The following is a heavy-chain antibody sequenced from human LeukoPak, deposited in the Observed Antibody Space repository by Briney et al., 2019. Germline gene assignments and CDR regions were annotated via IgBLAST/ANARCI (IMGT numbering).Heavy chain of an antibody. CDR1: GYTFTSYG. CDR2: INPNSGGT. D-gene: IGHD6-19*01. V-gene: IGHV1-2*02. J-gene: IGHJ5*02. CDR3: ARERGGIAVAGTLIWFDP. Sequence: ASVKVSCKASGYTFTSYGISWVRQAPGQGLEWMGWINPNSGGTNYAQKFQGRVTMTRDTSISTAYMELSRLRSDDTAVYYCARERGGIAVAGTLIWFDPWGQGTLVTVSS.